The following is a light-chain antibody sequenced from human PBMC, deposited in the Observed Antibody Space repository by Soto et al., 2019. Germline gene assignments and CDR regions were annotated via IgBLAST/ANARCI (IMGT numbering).Light chain of an antibody. V-gene: IGLV1-51*01. J-gene: IGLJ1*01. CDR3: GTWDSSLSAYV. Sequence: QSVLPKPPSVYAAPGQKVTISCSGSSSNIGNNYVSWYQQLPGTAPKLLIYDNNKRPSGIPDRFSGSKSGTSATLGITGLQTGDEADYYCGTWDSSLSAYVFGTG. CDR2: DNN. CDR1: SSNIGNNY.